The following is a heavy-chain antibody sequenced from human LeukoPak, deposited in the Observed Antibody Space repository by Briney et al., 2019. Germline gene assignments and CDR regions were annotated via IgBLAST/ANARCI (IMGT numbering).Heavy chain of an antibody. V-gene: IGHV4-34*01. Sequence: GSLRLSCAASGFSFSSYSMNWIRQPPGKGLEWIGEINDSGSTNYNPSLKSRVTISVDTSKNQFSLRLTSVTVADTAVYYCARGVNDDLLTDYYYFDYWGQGTLVTVSS. CDR1: GFSFSSYS. J-gene: IGHJ4*02. CDR3: ARGVNDDLLTDYYYFDY. D-gene: IGHD3-9*01. CDR2: INDSGST.